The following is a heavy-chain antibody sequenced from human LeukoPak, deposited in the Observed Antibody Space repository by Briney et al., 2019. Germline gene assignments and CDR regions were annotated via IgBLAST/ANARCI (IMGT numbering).Heavy chain of an antibody. J-gene: IGHJ3*02. CDR3: TREGVYAPDPSSYHRGAFDI. V-gene: IGHV1-69*04. CDR2: IIPVLGVS. Sequence: GASVKVSCKASGGSFSSYVITWVRQAPGQGLEWMGRIIPVLGVSNFAQKFQGRVTITADTSTNTVHMELSRLESGDTAVYYCTREGVYAPDPSSYHRGAFDIWGQGTMVTASS. D-gene: IGHD3-16*02. CDR1: GGSFSSYV.